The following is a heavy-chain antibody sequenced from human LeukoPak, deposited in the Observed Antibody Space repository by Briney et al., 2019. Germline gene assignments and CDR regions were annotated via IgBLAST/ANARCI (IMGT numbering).Heavy chain of an antibody. CDR3: ARGYRASPIGYCSSTSCYASGFDP. J-gene: IGHJ5*02. CDR1: GGSVINRNYY. CDR2: IYNSGST. D-gene: IGHD2-2*01. V-gene: IGHV4-39*07. Sequence: SQTLSLTCTFSGGSVINRNYYWGWIRQPPGKGLEWIATIYNSGSTYYNPSLKSRVTISIDTPKNQFSLKLSSVTAADTAVYYCARGYRASPIGYCSSTSCYASGFDPWGQGTLVTVSS.